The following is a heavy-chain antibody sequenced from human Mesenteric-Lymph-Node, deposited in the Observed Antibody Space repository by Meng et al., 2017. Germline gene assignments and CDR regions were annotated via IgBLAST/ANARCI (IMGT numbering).Heavy chain of an antibody. CDR1: GDSITNHNW. CDR2: IPHRGSS. D-gene: IGHD7-27*01. Sequence: QVQLRASGPALVKPSGTLPLTCAVSGDSITNHNWWAWVRQPPGKGLEWIGEIPHRGSSAYNPSLKSRVTISVDTSKNQFSLKLSSVTAADTAVYYCARVTINWGFEHWYFDLWGRGTLVTVSS. V-gene: IGHV4-4*02. J-gene: IGHJ2*01. CDR3: ARVTINWGFEHWYFDL.